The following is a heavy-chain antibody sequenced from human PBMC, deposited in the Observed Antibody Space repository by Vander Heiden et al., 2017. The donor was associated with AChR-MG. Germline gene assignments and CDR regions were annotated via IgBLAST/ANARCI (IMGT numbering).Heavy chain of an antibody. D-gene: IGHD1-1*01. J-gene: IGHJ4*02. Sequence: EVQLVESGGGLVPPGGSLRLACAASGCTFSSHCMSWVRQAPGKRLEWVGNIKPDGSDSFHVDSVKGRFTISRDNAKKLVYLQMNSLRAEDTAVYYCARDGPRAYNDLDYWGQGTLVTVSS. CDR2: IKPDGSDS. CDR3: ARDGPRAYNDLDY. CDR1: GCTFSSHC. V-gene: IGHV3-7*01.